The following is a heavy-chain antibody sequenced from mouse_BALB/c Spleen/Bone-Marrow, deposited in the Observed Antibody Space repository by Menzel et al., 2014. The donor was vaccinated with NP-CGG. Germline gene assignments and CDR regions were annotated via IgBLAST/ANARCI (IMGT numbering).Heavy chain of an antibody. J-gene: IGHJ4*01. CDR3: ARSYYGNYYAMDY. V-gene: IGHV1-67*01. CDR2: ISTYSDNT. CDR1: GYTFTDYA. D-gene: IGHD2-10*01. Sequence: QVHVKQSGPELVRPGVSVKISCKGSGYTFTDYAMHWVKQSHAKSLEWIGVISTYSDNTNYNQKFKGKATMTVDKSSSTAYMELARLTSEDSAIYYCARSYYGNYYAMDYWGQGTSVTVSS.